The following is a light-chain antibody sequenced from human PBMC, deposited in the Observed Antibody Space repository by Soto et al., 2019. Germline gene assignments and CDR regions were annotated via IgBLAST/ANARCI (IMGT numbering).Light chain of an antibody. CDR3: SSYTSIDTWV. Sequence: QSALTQPASVSGSPGQSITITCTGTSSDVGGYNYVSWYLQHPGKAPKVLISDVSNRPSGISNRFSGSKSGNTASLTISGLQAEDEADYYCSSYTSIDTWVFGTGTKVTVL. CDR1: SSDVGGYNY. J-gene: IGLJ1*01. V-gene: IGLV2-14*03. CDR2: DVS.